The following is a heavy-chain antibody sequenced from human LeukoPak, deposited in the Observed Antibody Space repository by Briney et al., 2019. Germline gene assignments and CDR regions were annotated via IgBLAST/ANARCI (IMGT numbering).Heavy chain of an antibody. Sequence: SETLSLTCAVYGGSFSGYYWSWIRQPPGKGLEWIGEINHSGSTNYNPSLKSRVTISVDTSKNQFSLKLSSVTAADTAVYYCARGPPSIAAAGGEDYYYYGTDVWGQGTTVTVSS. CDR2: INHSGST. CDR1: GGSFSGYY. CDR3: ARGPPSIAAAGGEDYYYYGTDV. D-gene: IGHD6-13*01. J-gene: IGHJ6*02. V-gene: IGHV4-34*01.